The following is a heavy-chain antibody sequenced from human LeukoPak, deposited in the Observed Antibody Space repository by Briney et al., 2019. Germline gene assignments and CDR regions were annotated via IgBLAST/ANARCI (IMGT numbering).Heavy chain of an antibody. Sequence: SVKVSCRASGGTFSSYAISWVRQAPGQGLEWMGGIIPIFGTANYAQKFQGRVTITADKSTSTAYMELSSLRSEDTAVYYCARGGYSSSQFDYWGQGTLVTVSS. J-gene: IGHJ4*02. CDR3: ARGGYSSSQFDY. V-gene: IGHV1-69*06. D-gene: IGHD6-13*01. CDR1: GGTFSSYA. CDR2: IIPIFGTA.